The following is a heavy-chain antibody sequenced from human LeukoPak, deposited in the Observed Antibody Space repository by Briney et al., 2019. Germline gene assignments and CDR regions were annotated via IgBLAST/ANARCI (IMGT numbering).Heavy chain of an antibody. CDR1: GFTFSSYG. Sequence: GGSLRLSCAASGFTFSSYGMHWIRQAPGKGLEWVAFIRYDGSNQYYADSVKGRFTISRDNSKNTLYLEMNSLRAEDTAVYYCATEMSNNWYNHLFDYWGQGTLATVSS. CDR3: ATEMSNNWYNHLFDY. V-gene: IGHV3-30*02. D-gene: IGHD6-13*01. CDR2: IRYDGSNQ. J-gene: IGHJ4*02.